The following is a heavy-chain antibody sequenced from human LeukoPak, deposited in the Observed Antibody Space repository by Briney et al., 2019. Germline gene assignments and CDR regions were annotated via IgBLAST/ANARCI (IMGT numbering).Heavy chain of an antibody. CDR3: ARLKFGGAIDS. V-gene: IGHV3-74*01. CDR2: INSDGTTT. Sequence: PGGSLRLSRAASRFTFSSYWMHWVRPAPGKGLVWVSRINSDGTTTSYADSVNGRFTISRDNAKNTLYLQMNSLRAEDTAVYYCARLKFGGAIDSWGQGTLVTVSS. CDR1: RFTFSSYW. D-gene: IGHD1-26*01. J-gene: IGHJ4*02.